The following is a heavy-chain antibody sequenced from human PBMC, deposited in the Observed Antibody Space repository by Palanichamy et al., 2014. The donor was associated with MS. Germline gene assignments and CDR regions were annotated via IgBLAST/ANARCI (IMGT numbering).Heavy chain of an antibody. Sequence: EVQRVGGLGEGLVQPGGSLRLSCAASGFTFSSYAMSWVRQAPGKGLEWVSAISGSGGSTYYADSVKGRFTISRDNSKNTLYLQMNSLRAEDTAVYYCAKDQDDSSGYYPSPYFDYWGQGTLVTVSS. CDR2: ISGSGGST. J-gene: IGHJ4*02. CDR3: AKDQDDSSGYYPSPYFDY. D-gene: IGHD3-22*01. CDR1: GFTFSSYA. V-gene: IGHV3-23*01.